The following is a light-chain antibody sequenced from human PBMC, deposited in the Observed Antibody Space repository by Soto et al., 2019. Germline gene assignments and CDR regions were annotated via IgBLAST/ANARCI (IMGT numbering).Light chain of an antibody. J-gene: IGLJ1*01. CDR1: TSDVGEYNY. Sequence: QSALTQPASVSGSPGQSITISCTGTTSDVGEYNYVSWYQQVPGKAPKVIIYEVSSRPAGVSTRFSGSKSGDTASLTISGLQAEDEAGYYCNSYANGNTRVFGNGTKVTV. V-gene: IGLV2-14*01. CDR3: NSYANGNTRV. CDR2: EVS.